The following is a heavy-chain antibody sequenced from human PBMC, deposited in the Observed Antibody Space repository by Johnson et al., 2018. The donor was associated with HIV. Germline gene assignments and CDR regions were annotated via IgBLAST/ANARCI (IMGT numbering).Heavy chain of an antibody. V-gene: IGHV3-20*04. Sequence: MQLVESGGGVVRPGGSLRLSCAASGFTFDDYGMSWVRQAPGKGLGGVSGINWNGGSTGYADSVKGRFTISRDNAKNSLYLQMNSLRAEDTALYYCARANSYGDYRAKAFDIWGQGTMVTVSS. CDR2: INWNGGST. CDR1: GFTFDDYG. CDR3: ARANSYGDYRAKAFDI. D-gene: IGHD4-17*01. J-gene: IGHJ3*02.